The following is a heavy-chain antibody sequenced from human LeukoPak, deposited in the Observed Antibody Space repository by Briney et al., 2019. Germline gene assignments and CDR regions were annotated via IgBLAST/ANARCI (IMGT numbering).Heavy chain of an antibody. J-gene: IGHJ4*02. CDR1: GFTFSSSA. D-gene: IGHD2-15*01. CDR3: AKQLGYCSDGSCYFPY. V-gene: IGHV3-23*01. Sequence: GSLRLSCAASGFTFSSSAMSWVRQAPGKGLEWVSATSNNGGYTYYADSVQGRFTISRDNSKSTLCLQMNSLRAEDTAVYYCAKQLGYCSDGSCYFPYWGQGTLVTVSS. CDR2: TSNNGGYT.